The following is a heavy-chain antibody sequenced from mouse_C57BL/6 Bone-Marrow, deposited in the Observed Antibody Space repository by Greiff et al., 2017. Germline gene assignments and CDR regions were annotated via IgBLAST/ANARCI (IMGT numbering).Heavy chain of an antibody. CDR3: ANDLLLLRRYYYAMDY. V-gene: IGHV1-22*01. J-gene: IGHJ4*01. Sequence: EVQLHQSGPELVKPGASVRMSCKASGYTFTDYNMHWVKQSHGKGLEWIGYINPNNGGTSYNQKFKGKATLTVNKSSSTAYIELRSLTSEDSAVLYGANDLLLLRRYYYAMDYWGQGTSVTVSS. CDR1: GYTFTDYN. D-gene: IGHD2-2*01. CDR2: INPNNGGT.